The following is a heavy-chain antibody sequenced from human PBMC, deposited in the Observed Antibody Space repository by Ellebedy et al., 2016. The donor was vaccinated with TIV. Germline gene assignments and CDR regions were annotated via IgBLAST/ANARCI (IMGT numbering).Heavy chain of an antibody. J-gene: IGHJ4*02. CDR2: LSYAGSNK. CDR1: GFTFRSYA. D-gene: IGHD2-2*01. V-gene: IGHV3-30-3*01. CDR3: ARDIVVVPAAMPVGLGY. Sequence: PGGSLRLSCAASGFTFRSYAMHWVRQAPGKGLEWVAVLSYAGSNKYYADSVKGRFTISRDNSKNTLYLQMNSLRAEDTAVYYCARDIVVVPAAMPVGLGYWGQGTLVTVSS.